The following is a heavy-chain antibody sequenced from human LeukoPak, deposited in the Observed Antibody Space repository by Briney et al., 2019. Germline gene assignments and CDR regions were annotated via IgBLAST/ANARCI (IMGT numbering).Heavy chain of an antibody. CDR3: AKDRPNYYGSNGHYYRRDGDY. J-gene: IGHJ4*02. Sequence: QPGGSLRLSCAASGFTFSIYAMSWVRQAPGKGLQWVSYITSSGDGTYYADSVKGRFTISRDNSENMLYLQMNSLRVEDTAVYFCAKDRPNYYGSNGHYYRRDGDYWGQGTLVTVSS. CDR1: GFTFSIYA. V-gene: IGHV3-23*01. CDR2: ITSSGDGT. D-gene: IGHD3-22*01.